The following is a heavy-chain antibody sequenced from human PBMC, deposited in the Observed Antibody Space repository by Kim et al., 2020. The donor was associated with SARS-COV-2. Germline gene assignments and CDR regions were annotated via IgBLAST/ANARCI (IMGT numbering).Heavy chain of an antibody. D-gene: IGHD1-26*01. J-gene: IGHJ4*02. V-gene: IGHV1-69*02. CDR3: ASWGRGSYYRASDY. CDR1: GGTFSSYT. Sequence: SVKVSCKASGGTFSSYTISWVRQAPGQGLEWMGRIIPILGIANYAQKFQGRVTITADKSTSTAYMELSSLRSEDTAVYYCASWGRGSYYRASDYWGQGTLVTVSS. CDR2: IIPILGIA.